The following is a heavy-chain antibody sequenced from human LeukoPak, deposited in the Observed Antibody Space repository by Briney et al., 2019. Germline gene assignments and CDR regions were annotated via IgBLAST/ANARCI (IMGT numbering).Heavy chain of an antibody. CDR3: ARAEGRQYYYDSSGYYFDY. CDR1: GFTFTSSA. D-gene: IGHD3-22*01. CDR2: IVVGSGNT. Sequence: GASVKVSCKASGFTFTSSAMQWVRQARGQRLEWIGWIVVGSGNTNYAQKFQERVTITRDMSTSTAYMELRSLRSDDTAVYYCARAEGRQYYYDSSGYYFDYWGQGTLVTVSS. J-gene: IGHJ4*02. V-gene: IGHV1-58*02.